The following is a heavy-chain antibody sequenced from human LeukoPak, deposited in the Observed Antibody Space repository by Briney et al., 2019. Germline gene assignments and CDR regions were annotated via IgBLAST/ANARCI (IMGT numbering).Heavy chain of an antibody. Sequence: GGSLRLSCAASGFTFSSYAMSWVRQAPGKGLEWVSAISGSGGSTYYADSVKGRFTISRDNSKNTLYLQMNSLRAEDTAVYYCAREGMWGLFPTYNSFDPWGQGTLVTVSS. J-gene: IGHJ5*02. D-gene: IGHD2-21*01. V-gene: IGHV3-23*01. CDR2: ISGSGGST. CDR1: GFTFSSYA. CDR3: AREGMWGLFPTYNSFDP.